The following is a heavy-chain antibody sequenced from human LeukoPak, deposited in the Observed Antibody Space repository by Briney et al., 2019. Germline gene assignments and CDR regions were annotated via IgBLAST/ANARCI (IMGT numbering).Heavy chain of an antibody. CDR2: VTGSAAST. J-gene: IGHJ4*02. CDR3: AKEPPLSGYAGGWSKNFFAY. Sequence: GGSLRLSCAASGFTFSGYAMSWVRQAPGKGLEWVSTVTGSAASTYYAESVKGRFTISRDNSKNTLYLQMNSLRAEDTAVYYCAKEPPLSGYAGGWSKNFFAYGGQGTLVTASS. CDR1: GFTFSGYA. D-gene: IGHD6-19*01. V-gene: IGHV3-23*01.